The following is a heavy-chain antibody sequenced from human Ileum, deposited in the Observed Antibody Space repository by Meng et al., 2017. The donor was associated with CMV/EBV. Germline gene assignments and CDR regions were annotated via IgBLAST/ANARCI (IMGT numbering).Heavy chain of an antibody. D-gene: IGHD3-22*01. V-gene: IGHV2-5*02. CDR2: IYWDDDK. J-gene: IGHJ4*01. CDR3: ARNYYDSGPFQY. Sequence: HITLKESGPTLVKPPQTLTLTCTFSGFSLSTTGVGVGWIRQPPGKALEWLALIYWDDDKRYSPSLKSRLTITKDTSKNQVVLTMTNMDPVDTATHYCARNYYDSGPFQYWGQGTLVTVSS. CDR1: GFSLSTTGVG.